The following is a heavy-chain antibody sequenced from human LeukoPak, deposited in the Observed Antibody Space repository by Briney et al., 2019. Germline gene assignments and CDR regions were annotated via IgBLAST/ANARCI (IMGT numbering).Heavy chain of an antibody. CDR1: GYTFTSYY. V-gene: IGHV1-46*03. J-gene: IGHJ3*02. D-gene: IGHD3-3*01. CDR2: INPSAGTT. CDR3: ARGYDFRDAFDI. Sequence: ASVKVSCKASGYTFTSYYVHWVRQAPGRGLEWMGIINPSAGTTSYTQKFQGRVTMTRDTSTSTVYMELSSLSSEDTAVYYCARGYDFRDAFDIWGQGTMVTVSS.